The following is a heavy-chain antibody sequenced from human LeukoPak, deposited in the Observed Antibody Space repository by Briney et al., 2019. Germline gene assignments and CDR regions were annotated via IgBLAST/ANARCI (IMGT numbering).Heavy chain of an antibody. CDR1: GGSISSHY. V-gene: IGHV4-59*11. J-gene: IGHJ6*03. Sequence: SETLSLTCTVSGGSISSHYWTWIRQSPVKGLEWIGDISSSGSTSYNPSLKSRVTISIDTSKNQFSLKLSSVTAADTAVYYCGRDALVGYFSYYYMDVWGKGTTVTVSS. D-gene: IGHD2-15*01. CDR3: GRDALVGYFSYYYMDV. CDR2: ISSSGST.